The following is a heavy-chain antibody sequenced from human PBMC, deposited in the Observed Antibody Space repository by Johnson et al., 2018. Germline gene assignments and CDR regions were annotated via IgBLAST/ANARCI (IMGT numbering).Heavy chain of an antibody. CDR3: TRERDYSGGDAFDI. V-gene: IGHV3-49*03. CDR1: GFTFGDYA. Sequence: EVQLVEAGGGLVQPGRSLRLSCTASGFTFGDYAMSWFRQAPGKGLEWVGFIRSKAYGGTTEYAASVKGRFTIARDDSKSIAYLQMNSLKTEDTAVYYCTRERDYSGGDAFDIWGQGTMVTVSS. J-gene: IGHJ3*02. CDR2: IRSKAYGGTT. D-gene: IGHD6-19*01.